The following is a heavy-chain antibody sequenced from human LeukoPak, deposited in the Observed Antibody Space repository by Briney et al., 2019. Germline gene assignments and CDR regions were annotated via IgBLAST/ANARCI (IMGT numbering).Heavy chain of an antibody. V-gene: IGHV4-61*01. CDR2: TYYSGST. CDR3: ASPEYDFWSGYPKSEAFDI. D-gene: IGHD3-3*01. J-gene: IGHJ3*02. Sequence: PSETLSLTCTVSGGSVSSGSYYWSWIRQPPGKGLEWIGYTYYSGSTNYNPSLKSRVTISVDTSKNQFSLKLSSVTAADTAVYYCASPEYDFWSGYPKSEAFDIWGQGTMVTVSS. CDR1: GGSVSSGSYY.